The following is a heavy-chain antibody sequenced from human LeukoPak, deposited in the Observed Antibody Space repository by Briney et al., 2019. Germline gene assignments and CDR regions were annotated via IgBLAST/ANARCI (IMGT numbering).Heavy chain of an antibody. CDR2: IKKNGNEE. D-gene: IGHD6-13*01. Sequence: PGGSLRLSCAASGFTFSSNWMSWVRQAPGKGLEWVANIKKNGNEENYVDSVKGRFTISRDNAKSSLYLQMNSLRAEDTAVYYCARGRYSSTTYYFDYWGQGTLVTVSS. CDR3: ARGRYSSTTYYFDY. J-gene: IGHJ4*02. V-gene: IGHV3-7*03. CDR1: GFTFSSNW.